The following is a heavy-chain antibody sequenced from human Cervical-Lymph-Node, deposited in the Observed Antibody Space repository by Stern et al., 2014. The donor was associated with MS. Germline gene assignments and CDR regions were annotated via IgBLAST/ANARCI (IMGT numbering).Heavy chain of an antibody. J-gene: IGHJ4*02. V-gene: IGHV3-11*06. CDR3: ARGYSSGWYAGSDY. CDR2: ISGSTSYT. D-gene: IGHD6-19*01. Sequence: VQLVESGGGLVKPGGSLRLSCAASGFSFSDYYMSWIRQAPGKGLEGVTYISGSTSYTKYADSVKGRFTISRDNTKNSLYLQMNSLSAEDTAVYYCARGYSSGWYAGSDYWGQGSLVTVSS. CDR1: GFSFSDYY.